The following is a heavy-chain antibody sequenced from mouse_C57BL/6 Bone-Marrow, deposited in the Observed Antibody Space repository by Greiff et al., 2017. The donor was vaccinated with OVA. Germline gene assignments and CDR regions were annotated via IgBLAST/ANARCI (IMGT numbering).Heavy chain of an antibody. Sequence: VQLQQSGAELASPGASVTLSCKASGYSFTDHIMNWVKKRPGQGLEWIGRIYPVSGETNYNQKFMGKATFSVDRSSSTVYMVLNSLTSEDPAVYYCGRGGVDDGYPYAMDYWGQGTSVTVSS. CDR3: GRGGVDDGYPYAMDY. CDR2: IYPVSGET. CDR1: GYSFTDHI. D-gene: IGHD2-3*01. J-gene: IGHJ4*01. V-gene: IGHV1-11*01.